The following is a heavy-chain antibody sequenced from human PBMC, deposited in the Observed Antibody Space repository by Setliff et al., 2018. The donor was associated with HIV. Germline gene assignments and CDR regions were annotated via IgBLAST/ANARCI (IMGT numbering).Heavy chain of an antibody. J-gene: IGHJ4*02. CDR2: IKQDGSEM. V-gene: IGHV3-7*01. CDR1: GFTLRTYW. CDR3: ARDFYGSGSPPCGY. D-gene: IGHD3-10*01. Sequence: GGSLRLSCAASGFTLRTYWMNWVRQAPGKGLEWVANIKQDGSEMYYVDSVKGRFTISRDNAKNSLFLQMKSLRAEDTGVYYCARDFYGSGSPPCGYWGQGTLVTVSS.